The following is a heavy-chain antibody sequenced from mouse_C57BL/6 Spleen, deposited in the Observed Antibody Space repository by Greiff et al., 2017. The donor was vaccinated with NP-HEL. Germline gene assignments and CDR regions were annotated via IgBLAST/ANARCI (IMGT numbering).Heavy chain of an antibody. D-gene: IGHD2-4*01. V-gene: IGHV5-16*01. CDR3: ARGEGYDYGFAY. Sequence: EVKLVESEGGLVQPGSSMKLSCTASGFTFSDYYMAWVRQVPEKGLEWVANINYDGSSTYYLDSLKSRFIISRDNAKNILYLQMSSLKSEDTATYYCARGEGYDYGFAYWGQGTLVTVSA. CDR2: INYDGSST. J-gene: IGHJ3*01. CDR1: GFTFSDYY.